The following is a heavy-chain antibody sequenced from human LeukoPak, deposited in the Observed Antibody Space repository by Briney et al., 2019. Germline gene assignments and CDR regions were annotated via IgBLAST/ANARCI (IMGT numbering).Heavy chain of an antibody. J-gene: IGHJ3*02. CDR2: VFYNGAT. Sequence: SETLSLTCIVSGGSISSSIYYWAWVRQPPGKGLEWIGTVFYNGATQYSPSLRSRVTISIDTSTNQFSLKLTSVTAADTAVYYCARDGSSWYFGAFDIWGQGTMVTVSS. CDR3: ARDGSSWYFGAFDI. CDR1: GGSISSSIYY. D-gene: IGHD6-13*01. V-gene: IGHV4-39*07.